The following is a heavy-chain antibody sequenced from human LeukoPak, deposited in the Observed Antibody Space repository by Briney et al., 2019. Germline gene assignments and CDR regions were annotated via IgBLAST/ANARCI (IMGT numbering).Heavy chain of an antibody. D-gene: IGHD1-26*01. CDR2: IIPIFGTA. Sequence: SVKVSCKAPGGTFSSYASSWVRQAPGQGLEWMGGIIPIFGTANYAQKFQGRVTITADESTSTAYMELSSLRSEDTAVYYCARGLSGSYETPGAFEIWGQGTMVTVSS. CDR1: GGTFSSYA. CDR3: ARGLSGSYETPGAFEI. J-gene: IGHJ3*02. V-gene: IGHV1-69*13.